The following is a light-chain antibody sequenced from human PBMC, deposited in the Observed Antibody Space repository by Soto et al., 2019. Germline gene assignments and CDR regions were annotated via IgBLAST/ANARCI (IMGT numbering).Light chain of an antibody. CDR3: LQDYNYPLT. V-gene: IGKV1-6*02. J-gene: IGKJ1*01. CDR2: AAS. Sequence: AIQMTQSPSSLSASVGDRVTITCRASQDIRNDLGWYQQKPGKAPQILINAASQLKSGVPSRVSGSGSGEAFTLTLSSLRPEDFATYYCLQDYNYPLTFGQGTRLEVK. CDR1: QDIRND.